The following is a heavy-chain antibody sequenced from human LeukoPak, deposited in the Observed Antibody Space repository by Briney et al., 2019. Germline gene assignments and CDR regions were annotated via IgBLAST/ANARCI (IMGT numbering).Heavy chain of an antibody. Sequence: PSETLSLTCAVYGGSFSGYYWSWIRQPPGKGLEWIGEINHSGSTNYNPSLKSRVTISVDTSKNQFSLKLSSVTAADTAVYYCARGPYYDFWSGYYPYYFDYWGQGTLVTVSS. CDR2: INHSGST. D-gene: IGHD3-3*01. CDR1: GGSFSGYY. V-gene: IGHV4-34*01. CDR3: ARGPYYDFWSGYYPYYFDY. J-gene: IGHJ4*02.